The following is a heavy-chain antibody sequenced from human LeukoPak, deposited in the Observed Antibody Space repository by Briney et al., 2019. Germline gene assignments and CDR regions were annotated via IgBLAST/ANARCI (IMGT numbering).Heavy chain of an antibody. CDR2: IYTSGST. V-gene: IGHV4-61*02. CDR1: GGSLSSGSYY. Sequence: SETLSLTCTVSGGSLSSGSYYWSWIRQPAGKGLEWIGRIYTSGSTNYNPSLKSRVTISVDTSKNQFSLQLSSVTAADTAVYYCARFRGFSYGGGDYWGQGTLVTVSS. D-gene: IGHD5-18*01. J-gene: IGHJ4*02. CDR3: ARFRGFSYGGGDY.